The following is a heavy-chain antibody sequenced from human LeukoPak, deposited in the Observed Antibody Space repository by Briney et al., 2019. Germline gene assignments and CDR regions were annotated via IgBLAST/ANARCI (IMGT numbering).Heavy chain of an antibody. V-gene: IGHV4-34*01. D-gene: IGHD2-2*01. CDR3: AGRYCSSTSCLYYFDY. Sequence: PSETLSLTCAVYGGSFGGYYWSWIRQPPGKGLEWIGEINHSGSTNYNPSLKSRVTISVGTSKNQFSLKLSSVTAADTAVYYCAGRYCSSTSCLYYFDYWGQGTLVSVSS. CDR2: INHSGST. CDR1: GGSFGGYY. J-gene: IGHJ4*02.